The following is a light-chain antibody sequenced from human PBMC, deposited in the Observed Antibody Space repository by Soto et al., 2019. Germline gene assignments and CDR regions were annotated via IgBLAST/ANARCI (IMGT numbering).Light chain of an antibody. Sequence: QSVLTQPRSVSGFPGQSVTISCAGISNDVGVYTFVSWYQHHPDKAPKLIIYDVFHRPSGVPDRFSGSRSGNTASLTVSGVQAEDEADYYSCSYASTFAIFGGGTKVTVL. V-gene: IGLV2-11*01. J-gene: IGLJ2*01. CDR3: CSYASTFAI. CDR1: SNDVGVYTF. CDR2: DVF.